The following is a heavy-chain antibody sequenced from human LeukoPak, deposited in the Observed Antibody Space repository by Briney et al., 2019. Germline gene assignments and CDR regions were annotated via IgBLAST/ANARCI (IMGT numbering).Heavy chain of an antibody. CDR1: RFTFSSYS. J-gene: IGHJ1*01. Sequence: GGSLRLSCAASRFTFSSYSMNWVRQAPGKGLEWVAFIRYDGSNKYYADSVKGRFTISRDNAKNSLYLQMNSLRAEDTAVYYCARVITVYNDYEEVAEYFQHWGQGTLVIVSS. CDR2: IRYDGSNK. V-gene: IGHV3-30*02. CDR3: ARVITVYNDYEEVAEYFQH. D-gene: IGHD4-17*01.